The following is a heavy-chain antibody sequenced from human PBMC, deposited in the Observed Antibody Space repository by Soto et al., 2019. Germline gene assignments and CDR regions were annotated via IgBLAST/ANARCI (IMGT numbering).Heavy chain of an antibody. J-gene: IGHJ4*02. CDR1: GLPFSDFY. Sequence: QVQLVESGGGLVQPGGSLRLSCAASGLPFSDFYMNWIRQDPAKGLEWLSYISGNGRTMYYADYVKGRFTSSRDNTNKSLYLDMTCLRADDLAMYYCARDGRGPSARDIWGQGILVTFAS. CDR3: ARDGRGPSARDI. V-gene: IGHV3-11*01. D-gene: IGHD1-26*01. CDR2: ISGNGRTM.